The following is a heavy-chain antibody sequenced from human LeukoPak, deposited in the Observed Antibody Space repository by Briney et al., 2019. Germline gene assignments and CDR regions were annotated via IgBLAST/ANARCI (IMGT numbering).Heavy chain of an antibody. V-gene: IGHV3-21*01. J-gene: IGHJ4*02. CDR1: GFTFSSYS. D-gene: IGHD3-16*02. CDR3: ARVHRLWGSYRKPGFDY. CDR2: ISSSSSYI. Sequence: GGSLRLSCAASGFTFSSYSMNWVRQAPGKGLEWVSSISSSSSYIYYADSVKGRFTISRDNAKNSLYLQMNSLRAEDTAVYYCARVHRLWGSYRKPGFDYWGQGTLVTVSS.